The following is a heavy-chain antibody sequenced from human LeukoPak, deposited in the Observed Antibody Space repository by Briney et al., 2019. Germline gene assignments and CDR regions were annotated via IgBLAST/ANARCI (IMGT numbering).Heavy chain of an antibody. V-gene: IGHV3-30*04. J-gene: IGHJ6*04. Sequence: GGSLRLSCAASGFTFSSYAMHWVRQAPGKGLEWVAVISYDGSNKYYADSVKGRFTISRDNSKNTLYLQMNSLRAEDTAVYYCAGHYYYYYGVDVWGKGTTVTVSS. CDR3: AGHYYYYYGVDV. CDR2: ISYDGSNK. CDR1: GFTFSSYA.